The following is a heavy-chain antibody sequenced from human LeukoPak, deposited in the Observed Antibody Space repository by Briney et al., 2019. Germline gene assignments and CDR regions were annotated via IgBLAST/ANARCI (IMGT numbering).Heavy chain of an antibody. J-gene: IGHJ4*02. CDR3: ARDGYSNPHGY. V-gene: IGHV3-7*01. Sequence: PGGSLRLSCASSGFTFSSYWMSWVRQAPGKGLEWVATIKQDGSEKYYVDSVKGRFTISRDNAKNSLYLQMNSMRAEDTAVYYCARDGYSNPHGYWGQGTLVAVA. D-gene: IGHD5-18*01. CDR1: GFTFSSYW. CDR2: IKQDGSEK.